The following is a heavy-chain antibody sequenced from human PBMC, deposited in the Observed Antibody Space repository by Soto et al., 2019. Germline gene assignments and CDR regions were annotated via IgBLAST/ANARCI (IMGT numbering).Heavy chain of an antibody. V-gene: IGHV3-74*01. CDR2: ICRDGSGT. D-gene: IGHD6-13*01. J-gene: IGHJ4*02. CDR1: GFTFSTYC. CDR3: VRGSSPWRGMDY. Sequence: VQLVESGGGLVQPGGSLRLSCAVSGFTFSTYCMHWVRQAPETGLVWVSRICRDGSGTDYADSAKGRFAISRDDARNSLYLQMNSLRVEDTAIYYCVRGSSPWRGMDYWGQGTLVTVSS.